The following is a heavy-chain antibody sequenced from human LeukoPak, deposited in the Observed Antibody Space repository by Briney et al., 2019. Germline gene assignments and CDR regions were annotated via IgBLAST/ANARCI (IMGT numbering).Heavy chain of an antibody. Sequence: GGSLRLSCAASGFTFSRHAMSWVRQAPGKGLEWVSAISGSGDSTYYADSVKGRFTSSRDNSKNTLYLQMNSLRAEDTAVYYCARSSYSSSSSVWGQGTMVTVSS. J-gene: IGHJ3*01. D-gene: IGHD6-6*01. V-gene: IGHV3-23*01. CDR1: GFTFSRHA. CDR3: ARSSYSSSSSV. CDR2: ISGSGDST.